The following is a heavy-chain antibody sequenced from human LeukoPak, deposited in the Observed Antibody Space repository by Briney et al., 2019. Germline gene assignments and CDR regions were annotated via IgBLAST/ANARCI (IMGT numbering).Heavy chain of an antibody. CDR1: GFTFSSYG. D-gene: IGHD3-10*01. J-gene: IGHJ4*02. Sequence: PGGSLRPSCAASGFTFSSYGMSWVRQAPGKGLEWVSAISGSGGSTYYADSVKGRFTISRDNSKNTLYLQMNSLRAEDTAVYYCAKGSGLLWFGEGDYWGQGTLVTVSS. V-gene: IGHV3-23*01. CDR3: AKGSGLLWFGEGDY. CDR2: ISGSGGST.